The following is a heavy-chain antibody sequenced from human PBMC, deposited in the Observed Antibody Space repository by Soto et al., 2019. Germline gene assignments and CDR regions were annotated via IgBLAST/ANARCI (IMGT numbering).Heavy chain of an antibody. CDR2: ISGSGGST. D-gene: IGHD6-19*01. J-gene: IGHJ4*02. CDR1: GFTFSSYA. V-gene: IGHV3-23*01. Sequence: EVQRLESGGGLVQPGGSLRLSCAASGFTFSSYAMSWVRQAPGKGLEWVSGISGSGGSTYYADSVKGRFTISRDNSRDTLYLQMNSLRAEDTAVYYCAKATSGWEYYFEYWGQGDLVTVSS. CDR3: AKATSGWEYYFEY.